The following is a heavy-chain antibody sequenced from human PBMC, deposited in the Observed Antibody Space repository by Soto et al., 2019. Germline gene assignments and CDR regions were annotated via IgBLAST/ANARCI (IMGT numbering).Heavy chain of an antibody. D-gene: IGHD3-22*01. V-gene: IGHV4-39*01. CDR1: GGSISSSSYY. J-gene: IGHJ6*02. CDR3: ATPLYYYDSSGYYPPGGMDV. Sequence: SETLSLTRTVSGGSISSSSYYWGWIRQPPGKGLEWIGSIYYSGSTYYNPSLKSRVTISVDTSKNQFSLKLSSVTAADTAVYYCATPLYYYDSSGYYPPGGMDVWGQGTTVTVSS. CDR2: IYYSGST.